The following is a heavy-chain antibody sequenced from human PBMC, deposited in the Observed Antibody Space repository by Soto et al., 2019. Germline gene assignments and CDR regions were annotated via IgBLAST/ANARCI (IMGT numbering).Heavy chain of an antibody. CDR1: GFICSSYD. V-gene: IGHV3-23*01. CDR3: AKATATGGGAFDI. CDR2: ILVDGRT. D-gene: IGHD2-8*02. J-gene: IGHJ3*02. Sequence: PVGSLRLSCAASGFICSSYDMSWVRQAPGKGLEWVSTILVDGRTFYVDSVKGRFTISGDSSQNTVYLQMNSLTAGDTALYYCAKATATGGGAFDICGQGTMVTVSS.